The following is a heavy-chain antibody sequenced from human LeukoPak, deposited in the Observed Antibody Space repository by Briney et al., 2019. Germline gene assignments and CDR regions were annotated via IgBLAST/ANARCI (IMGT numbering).Heavy chain of an antibody. J-gene: IGHJ6*02. D-gene: IGHD1-1*01. CDR2: ISYDGSNK. Sequence: GGSLRLSCAASGFTFSNYWMSWVRQAPGKGLEWVAVISYDGSNKYYVDSVKGRFTISRDNSKNTLYLQMNSLRAEDTAVYYCARDWMGLGMDVWGQGTTVTVSS. CDR3: ARDWMGLGMDV. V-gene: IGHV3-30-3*01. CDR1: GFTFSNYW.